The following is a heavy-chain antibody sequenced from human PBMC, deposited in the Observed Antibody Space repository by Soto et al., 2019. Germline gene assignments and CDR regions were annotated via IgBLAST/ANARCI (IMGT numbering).Heavy chain of an antibody. V-gene: IGHV2-70*01. CDR1: GFSLSTSGMC. J-gene: IGHJ4*02. CDR2: IDWDDDK. CDR3: ARMSIAARENLYYFDY. Sequence: SGPTLVNPTQTLTLTCTFSGFSLSTSGMCVSWIRQPPGKALEWLALIDWDDDKYYSTSLKTRLTISKDTSKNQVVLTMTNMDPVDTATYYRARMSIAARENLYYFDYWGQGTLVTVSS. D-gene: IGHD6-6*01.